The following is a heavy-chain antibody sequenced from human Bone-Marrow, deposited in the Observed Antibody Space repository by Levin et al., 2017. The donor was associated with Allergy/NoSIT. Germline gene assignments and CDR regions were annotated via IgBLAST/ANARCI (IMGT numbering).Heavy chain of an antibody. Sequence: GGSLRLSCAASGFTFNNYGMNWVRQAPGKGLEWISYISGSSSLIYYADSVRGRFTVSRDTGRTSLFLQMNSRRDDDTAVYYCARERDGYGDPDGAFDIWGHGTMVTVSS. J-gene: IGHJ3*02. D-gene: IGHD4-17*01. V-gene: IGHV3-48*02. CDR1: GFTFNNYG. CDR3: ARERDGYGDPDGAFDI. CDR2: ISGSSSLI.